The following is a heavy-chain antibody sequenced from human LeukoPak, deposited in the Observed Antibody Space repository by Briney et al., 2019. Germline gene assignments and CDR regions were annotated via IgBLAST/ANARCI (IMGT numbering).Heavy chain of an antibody. CDR1: GFTFSNYW. Sequence: GGSLRLSCAASGFTFSNYWMNWVRQAPGKGLEWVAIIKKDGSEKIYVDSVRGRFTISRDNAKNTLYLQMNSLRAEDTAVYYCAAGAGWLIDYWGQGTLVIVSS. D-gene: IGHD6-19*01. CDR3: AAGAGWLIDY. V-gene: IGHV3-7*01. J-gene: IGHJ4*02. CDR2: IKKDGSEK.